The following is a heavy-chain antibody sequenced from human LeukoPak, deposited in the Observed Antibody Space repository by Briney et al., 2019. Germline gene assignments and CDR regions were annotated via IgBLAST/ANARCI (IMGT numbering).Heavy chain of an antibody. CDR1: GGSISSYY. V-gene: IGHV4-59*01. D-gene: IGHD5-18*01. CDR3: ARGGGGIQLWPTYYYYYMDV. J-gene: IGHJ6*03. CDR2: IYYSGST. Sequence: RPSETLSLTCTVSGGSISSYYWSWIRQPPGKGPEWIGYIYYSGSTNYNPSLKSRVTISVDTSKNQFSLKLSSVTAADTAVYYCARGGGGIQLWPTYYYYYMDVWGKGTTVTVSS.